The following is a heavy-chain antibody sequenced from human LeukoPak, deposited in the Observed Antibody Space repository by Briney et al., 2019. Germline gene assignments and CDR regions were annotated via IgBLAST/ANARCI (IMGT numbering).Heavy chain of an antibody. CDR1: GGSISSYY. J-gene: IGHJ4*02. D-gene: IGHD4-17*01. CDR2: IYYSGST. CDR3: ARGYYGDYQNY. Sequence: SETLSLTCTVSGGSISSYYWSWIRQPPGKGLEWIGYIYYSGSTNYNPSLKGRVTISVDTSKNQFSLKLSSVTAADTAVYYCARGYYGDYQNYWGQGTLVTVSS. V-gene: IGHV4-59*01.